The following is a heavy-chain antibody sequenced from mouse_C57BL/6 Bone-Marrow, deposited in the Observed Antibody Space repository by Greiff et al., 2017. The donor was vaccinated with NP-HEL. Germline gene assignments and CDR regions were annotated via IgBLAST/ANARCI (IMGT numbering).Heavy chain of an antibody. Sequence: EVQVVESGGGLVQPGGSLSLSCAASGFTFTDYYMSWVRQPPGKALEWLGFIRNKANGYTTEYSASVKGRFTISRDNSQSILYLQMNALRAEDSATYYCARSDSSGFYLDYWGQGTTLTVSS. J-gene: IGHJ2*01. CDR2: IRNKANGYTT. CDR3: ARSDSSGFYLDY. CDR1: GFTFTDYY. V-gene: IGHV7-3*01. D-gene: IGHD3-2*02.